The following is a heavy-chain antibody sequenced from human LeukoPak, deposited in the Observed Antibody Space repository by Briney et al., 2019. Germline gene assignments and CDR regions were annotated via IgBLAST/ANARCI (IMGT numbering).Heavy chain of an antibody. Sequence: PGGSLRLSCAASGFTFSSYAMSWVRQAPGKGLEWVSAISDSGTITYYADSVKGRFTISRDNSKNTLYLQMSSLRAEDTAVYYCAKTIRAIIVSQGSVYWGQGTLVTVSA. D-gene: IGHD3-10*01. CDR3: AKTIRAIIVSQGSVY. V-gene: IGHV3-23*01. J-gene: IGHJ4*02. CDR2: ISDSGTIT. CDR1: GFTFSSYA.